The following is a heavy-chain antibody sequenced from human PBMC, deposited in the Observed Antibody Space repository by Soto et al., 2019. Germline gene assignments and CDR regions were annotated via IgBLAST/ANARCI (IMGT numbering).Heavy chain of an antibody. Sequence: ASVKVSCKASGYTFTGYYMHWVRQAPGQGLEWMGWINPNSGGTNYAQKFQGRVTMTRDTSISTAYMELSRLRSDDTAVYYCAREGVTTFFGVVIIRGMLVWCPGTTVTVSS. D-gene: IGHD3-3*01. CDR1: GYTFTGYY. CDR2: INPNSGGT. V-gene: IGHV1-2*02. CDR3: AREGVTTFFGVVIIRGMLV. J-gene: IGHJ6*02.